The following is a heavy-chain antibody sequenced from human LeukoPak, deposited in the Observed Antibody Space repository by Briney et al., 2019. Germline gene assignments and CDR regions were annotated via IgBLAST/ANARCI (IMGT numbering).Heavy chain of an antibody. D-gene: IGHD3-22*01. CDR2: INHSGST. CDR1: SGSISSSSYY. J-gene: IGHJ4*02. CDR3: ARGPSTYYYDSSGYYPQHPNFDY. V-gene: IGHV4-39*07. Sequence: KPSETLSLTCTVSSGSISSSSYYWGWIRQPPGQGLEWIGEINHSGSTNYNPSLKSRVTISVDTSKNQFSLKLSSVTAADTAVYYCARGPSTYYYDSSGYYPQHPNFDYWGQGTLVTVSS.